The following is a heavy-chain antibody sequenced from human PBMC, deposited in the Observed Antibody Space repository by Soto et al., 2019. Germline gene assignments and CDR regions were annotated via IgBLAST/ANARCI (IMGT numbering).Heavy chain of an antibody. J-gene: IGHJ4*02. Sequence: SETLSLTCTVSGASISSGRSYWSWIRQHPGKGLEWIGYMFYSGSTYYHPSLKSRVNISADTSKNQFSLRLTSVTPADTAVYYCARDNGYGNFDSWGQGTLVTVSS. D-gene: IGHD5-12*01. V-gene: IGHV4-31*03. CDR3: ARDNGYGNFDS. CDR2: MFYSGST. CDR1: GASISSGRSY.